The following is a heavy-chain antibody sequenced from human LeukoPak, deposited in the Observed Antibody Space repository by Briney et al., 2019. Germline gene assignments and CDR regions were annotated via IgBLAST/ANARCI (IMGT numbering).Heavy chain of an antibody. CDR2: IYYSGST. D-gene: IGHD2-8*01. CDR3: ASVYSIWFDP. V-gene: IGHV4-39*01. CDR1: GGSISSSGYY. Sequence: SETLSLTCTVSGGSISSSGYYWGWIRQPPGKGLEWIGSIYYSGSTYYNPSLKSRVTISVDTSKNQFSLKLSSVTAADTAVYYCASVYSIWFDPWGQGTLVTVSS. J-gene: IGHJ5*02.